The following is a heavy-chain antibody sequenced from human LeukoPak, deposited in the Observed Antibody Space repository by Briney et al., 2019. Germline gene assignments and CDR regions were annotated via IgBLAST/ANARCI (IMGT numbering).Heavy chain of an antibody. J-gene: IGHJ4*02. CDR2: INHSGST. D-gene: IGHD2-2*01. V-gene: IGHV4-34*01. Sequence: PSETLSLTCAVYGGSFSGYYWSWIRQPPGKGLEWIGEINHSGSTNYNLSLKSRVTISVDTSKNQFSLKLSSVTAADTAVYYCARERYCSSTSCSKGAFDYWGQGTLVTVSS. CDR1: GGSFSGYY. CDR3: ARERYCSSTSCSKGAFDY.